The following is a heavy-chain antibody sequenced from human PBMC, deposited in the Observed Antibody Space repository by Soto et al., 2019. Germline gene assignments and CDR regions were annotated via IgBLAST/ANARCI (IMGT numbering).Heavy chain of an antibody. CDR2: IIPIFGTA. Sequence: GASVKVSCKASGGTFSSYAISWVRQAPGQGHEWMGGIIPIFGTANYAQKFQGRVTITAGESTSTAYMELSSLRSEDTAVYYCARDLVVPAAMHAYYYYGMDVWGQGTTVTVSS. J-gene: IGHJ6*02. CDR3: ARDLVVPAAMHAYYYYGMDV. CDR1: GGTFSSYA. V-gene: IGHV1-69*13. D-gene: IGHD2-2*01.